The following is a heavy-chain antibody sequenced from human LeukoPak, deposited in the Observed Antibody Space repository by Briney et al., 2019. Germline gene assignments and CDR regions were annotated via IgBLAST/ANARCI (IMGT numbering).Heavy chain of an antibody. CDR2: IFYSGST. CDR3: VRGPLRTVINPLVGFDI. CDR1: GGSISSGGYS. J-gene: IGHJ3*02. Sequence: PSETLSLTCAVSGGSISSGGYSWSWIRQPPGKGLEWIGYIFYSGSTRQNPSLQSRTTLSVDTSKNQFSLKLTSVTAADTAVYYCVRGPLRTVINPLVGFDIWGQGTMVTVSS. D-gene: IGHD3-16*02. V-gene: IGHV4-30-4*07.